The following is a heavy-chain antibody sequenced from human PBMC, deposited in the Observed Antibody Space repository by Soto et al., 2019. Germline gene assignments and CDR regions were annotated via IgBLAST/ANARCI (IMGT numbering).Heavy chain of an antibody. D-gene: IGHD3-16*02. V-gene: IGHV3-15*07. CDR2: IKSKTDGGTT. CDR3: TTDGLLYYDYVWGSYRSSFAFDY. CDR1: GFTFSNAW. J-gene: IGHJ4*02. Sequence: SGGSLRLSCAASGFTFSNAWMNWVRQAPGKGLEWVGRIKSKTDGGTTDYAAPVKGRFTISRDDSKNTLYLQMNSLKTEDTAVYYCTTDGLLYYDYVWGSYRSSFAFDYWGQGTLVTVSS.